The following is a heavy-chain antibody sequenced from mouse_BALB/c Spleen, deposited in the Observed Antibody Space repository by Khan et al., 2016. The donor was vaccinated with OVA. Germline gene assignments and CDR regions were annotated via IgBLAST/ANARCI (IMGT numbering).Heavy chain of an antibody. V-gene: IGHV1-18*01. D-gene: IGHD1-1*01. Sequence: EVQLQHSGPELVKPGASVKIPCKASGYTFTDYNMDWVKQSHGKSLEWIGDITPNNGGTIYNQRFKGKATLTVDKSSSTAYMELRSLTSADTAVYSCTRGGQGSPFDYWGQGTTLTVSS. CDR1: GYTFTDYN. CDR2: ITPNNGGT. CDR3: TRGGQGSPFDY. J-gene: IGHJ2*01.